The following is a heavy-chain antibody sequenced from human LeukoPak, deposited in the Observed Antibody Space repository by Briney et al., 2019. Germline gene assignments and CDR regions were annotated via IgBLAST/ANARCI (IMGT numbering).Heavy chain of an antibody. Sequence: GRSLRLSCAASGFTFDDYAMHWVRQAPGKGLEWVSGISWNSGSIGYADSVKGRFTISRDNAKNSLYLQMNSLRAEDTALYYCAKDMSGYFDIWGQGTMVTVSS. J-gene: IGHJ3*02. V-gene: IGHV3-9*01. CDR1: GFTFDDYA. CDR2: ISWNSGSI. D-gene: IGHD6-13*01. CDR3: AKDMSGYFDI.